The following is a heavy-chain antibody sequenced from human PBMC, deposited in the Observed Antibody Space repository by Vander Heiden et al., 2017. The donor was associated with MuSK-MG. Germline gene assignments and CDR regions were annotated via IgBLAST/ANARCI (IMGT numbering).Heavy chain of an antibody. J-gene: IGHJ4*02. CDR3: AKRAGTTVTTYPFDY. D-gene: IGHD4-17*01. CDR1: GFTFSTYA. Sequence: EVQLLESGGGLVQPGGSLRLSCAASGFTFSTYAMSWVRQAPGKGLEWVSAISGSGGSTYYADSVEGRFTISRDNSKNTLYLRMNSLRAEDTAVYYCAKRAGTTVTTYPFDYWGRGTLVTVSS. CDR2: ISGSGGST. V-gene: IGHV3-23*01.